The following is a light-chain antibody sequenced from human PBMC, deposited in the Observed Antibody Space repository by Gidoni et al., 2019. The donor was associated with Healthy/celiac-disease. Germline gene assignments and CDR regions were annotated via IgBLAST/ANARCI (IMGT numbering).Light chain of an antibody. J-gene: IGLJ3*02. CDR1: SGSIASNY. CDR3: QSYDSSNLWV. CDR2: EDN. Sequence: FMLTQPHSVSESQGKTVTISCTRSSGSIASNYVQWYQQRPGSAPTTVIYEDNQRPSGVPDRFSGSIDSSSNSASLTISGLKTEDEADYYCQSYDSSNLWVFGGGTKLTVL. V-gene: IGLV6-57*04.